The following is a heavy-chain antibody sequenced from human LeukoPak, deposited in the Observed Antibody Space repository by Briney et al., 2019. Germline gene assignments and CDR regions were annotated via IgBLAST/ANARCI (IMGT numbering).Heavy chain of an antibody. CDR1: GFTFSSYW. CDR2: IKQDGSEK. CDR3: ARDLSKWELLTRLFDY. J-gene: IGHJ4*02. V-gene: IGHV3-7*01. D-gene: IGHD1-26*01. Sequence: PGGSLRLSCAASGFTFSSYWMSWVRQAPGKGLEWVANIKQDGSEKYYVDSVKGRFTISRDNAKNSLYLQMNSLRAEDTAVYYCARDLSKWELLTRLFDYWGQGTLVTVSS.